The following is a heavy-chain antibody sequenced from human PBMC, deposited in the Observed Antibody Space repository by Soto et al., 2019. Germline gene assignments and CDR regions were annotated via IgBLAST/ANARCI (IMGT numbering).Heavy chain of an antibody. V-gene: IGHV4-59*08. CDR1: GGSISSYY. Sequence: SETLSLTCTVSGGSISSYYWSWIRQPPGGRLEWIGYVYYSGSTNYNPSLKSRVTISVDTSKNQFSLKLNSVTAADTAVYYCARTNYDFWSGFGYWGQGTLVTVSS. CDR3: ARTNYDFWSGFGY. CDR2: VYYSGST. J-gene: IGHJ4*02. D-gene: IGHD3-3*01.